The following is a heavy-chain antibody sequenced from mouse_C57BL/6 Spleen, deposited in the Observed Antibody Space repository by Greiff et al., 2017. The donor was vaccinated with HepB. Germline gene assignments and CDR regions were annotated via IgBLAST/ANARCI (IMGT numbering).Heavy chain of an antibody. CDR3: ARRIYYDYDGDY. D-gene: IGHD2-4*01. J-gene: IGHJ2*01. V-gene: IGHV1-26*01. CDR2: INPNNGGT. Sequence: VKQSHGKSLEWIGDINPNNGGTSYNQKFKGKATLTVDKSSSTAYMELRSLTSEDSAVYYCARRIYYDYDGDYWGQGTTLTVSS.